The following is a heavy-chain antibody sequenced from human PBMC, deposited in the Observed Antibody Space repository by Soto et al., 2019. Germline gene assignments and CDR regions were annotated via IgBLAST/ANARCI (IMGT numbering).Heavy chain of an antibody. CDR2: ISYDGSNK. CDR3: ARDRQQLVAYYFDY. V-gene: IGHV3-30-3*01. Sequence: QVQLVESGGGVVQPGRSLRLSCAASGFTFSSYAMHWVRQAPGKGLEWVAVISYDGSNKYYADSVKGRFTISRDDSKNTLYLQMNSLRAEDTAVYYCARDRQQLVAYYFDYWGQGTLVTVSS. D-gene: IGHD6-13*01. J-gene: IGHJ4*02. CDR1: GFTFSSYA.